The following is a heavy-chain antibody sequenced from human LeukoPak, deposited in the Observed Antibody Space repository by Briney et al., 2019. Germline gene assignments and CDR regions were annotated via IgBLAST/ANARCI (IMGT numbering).Heavy chain of an antibody. D-gene: IGHD2-2*02. V-gene: IGHV3-30*03. CDR3: ATKAVPGPRLYDAFDF. CDR1: GFTFSSYG. CDR2: ISYDGSNK. Sequence: GGSLRLSCAASGFTFSSYGMHWVRQAPGKGLEWVAVISYDGSNKYYADSVKGRFTISRDNSKNTLYLQLHSLRADDTAVYYCATKAVPGPRLYDAFDFWGQGTVVTVSS. J-gene: IGHJ3*01.